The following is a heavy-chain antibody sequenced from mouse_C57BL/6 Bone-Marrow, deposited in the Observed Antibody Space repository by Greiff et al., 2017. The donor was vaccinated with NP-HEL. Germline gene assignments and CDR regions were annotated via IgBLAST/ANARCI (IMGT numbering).Heavy chain of an antibody. CDR2: IYPGDGDT. V-gene: IGHV1-82*01. D-gene: IGHD2-5*01. CDR1: GYAFSSSW. CDR3: AREGYYSNYLYAMDY. Sequence: QVQLKESGPELVKPGASVKISCKASGYAFSSSWMNWVKQRPGKGLEWIGRIYPGDGDTNYNGKVKGKATLTADKSSSTAYMQLSSLTSEDSAVYFCAREGYYSNYLYAMDYWGQGTSVTVSS. J-gene: IGHJ4*01.